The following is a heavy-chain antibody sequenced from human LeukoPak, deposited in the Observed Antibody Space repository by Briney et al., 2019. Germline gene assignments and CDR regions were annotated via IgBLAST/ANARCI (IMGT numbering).Heavy chain of an antibody. CDR2: IYPGDSDT. D-gene: IGHD1-26*01. V-gene: IGHV5-51*01. Sequence: HGESLKISCKGSGYSFTSYWIGWVRQMPGKGLEWMGIIYPGDSDTRYRLSFQGQVTISADNSINTAYLQWSSLKASDTAVYYCARHAPDGGSYMGDAFDIWGQGTMVTVSS. CDR3: ARHAPDGGSYMGDAFDI. CDR1: GYSFTSYW. J-gene: IGHJ3*02.